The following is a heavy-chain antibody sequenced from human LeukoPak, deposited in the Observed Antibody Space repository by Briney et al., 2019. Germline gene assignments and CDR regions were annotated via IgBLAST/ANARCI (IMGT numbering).Heavy chain of an antibody. CDR1: GGSFSGYY. J-gene: IGHJ6*02. D-gene: IGHD2-2*01. V-gene: IGHV4-34*01. CDR2: INHSGST. Sequence: SETLSLTCAVYGGSFSGYYWSWIRQPLGKGLEWIGEINHSGSTNYNPSLKSRVTISVDTSKNQFSLKLSSVTAADTAVYYCARGLVVVPAAYYYYGMDVWGQGTTVTVSS. CDR3: ARGLVVVPAAYYYYGMDV.